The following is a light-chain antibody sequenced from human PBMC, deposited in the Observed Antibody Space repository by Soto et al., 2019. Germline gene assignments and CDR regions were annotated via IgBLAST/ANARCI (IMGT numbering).Light chain of an antibody. J-gene: IGKJ1*01. CDR2: GAS. Sequence: EIMMTQSPATLSVSLGERATLSCRASQSVSSSLAWYQQKPGQAPRLLIYGASTRATGIPARFSGSGSGTDFTLTISRLEPEDFAVYYCQQYGSSPWTFGQGTKVDIK. CDR1: QSVSSS. CDR3: QQYGSSPWT. V-gene: IGKV3-20*01.